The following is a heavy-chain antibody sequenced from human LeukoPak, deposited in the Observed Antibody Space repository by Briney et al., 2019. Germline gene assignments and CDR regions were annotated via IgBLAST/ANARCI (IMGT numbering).Heavy chain of an antibody. CDR3: AKDSAYSSGWYYFDP. Sequence: GGSLRLSCAASVFPLSSYAVNWVPQAPGRGVEWVSGIRGSGGSTYYVDSVKGRFTISRDNSKNTLYLQMNSLRAEDTAVYYCAKDSAYSSGWYYFDPWGQGILVTVSS. V-gene: IGHV3-23*01. CDR2: IRGSGGST. CDR1: VFPLSSYA. J-gene: IGHJ4*02. D-gene: IGHD6-13*01.